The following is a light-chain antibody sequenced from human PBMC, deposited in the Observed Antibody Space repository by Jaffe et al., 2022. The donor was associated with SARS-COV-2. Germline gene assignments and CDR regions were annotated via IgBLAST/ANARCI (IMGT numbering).Light chain of an antibody. V-gene: IGKV3-20*01. Sequence: EIVLTQSPGTLSLSPGERATLSCRASQSVSSNYITWYQQRPGQAPRLLIYDASSGATGIPDRFSGSGSGTDFTLTISRLEPEDFAVYYCQQYGSSPPTFGQGTKVEIK. CDR1: QSVSSNY. CDR3: QQYGSSPPT. CDR2: DAS. J-gene: IGKJ1*01.